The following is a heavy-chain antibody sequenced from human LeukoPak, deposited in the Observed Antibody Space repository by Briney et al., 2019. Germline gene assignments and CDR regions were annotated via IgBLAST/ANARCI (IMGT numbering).Heavy chain of an antibody. D-gene: IGHD3-22*01. CDR1: GYSISSGYY. Sequence: LSLTCAVSGYSISSGYYWGWIRQPPGKGLEWVSYISSSGSTIYYADSVKGRSTISRDNAKNSLYLQMNSLRAEDTAVYYCARGYYYDSSGPLHGFDPWGQGTLVTVSS. CDR2: ISSSGSTI. CDR3: ARGYYYDSSGPLHGFDP. V-gene: IGHV3-11*04. J-gene: IGHJ5*02.